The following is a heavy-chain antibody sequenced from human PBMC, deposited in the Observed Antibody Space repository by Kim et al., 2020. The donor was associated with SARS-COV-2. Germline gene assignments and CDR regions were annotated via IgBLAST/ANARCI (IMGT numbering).Heavy chain of an antibody. CDR2: ISSRNSYI. V-gene: IGHV3-21*01. CDR3: ARGSADPPYYDFWSGYYTGNGGDY. CDR1: GFTFSSYS. Sequence: GGSLRLSCAASGFTFSSYSMNWVRQAPGKGLEWVSYISSRNSYIYSADSVKGRFTISRDNAKNSLYLQMNSLRAEDTAVYYCARGSADPPYYDFWSGYYTGNGGDYWGQGTLVTVSS. J-gene: IGHJ4*02. D-gene: IGHD3-3*01.